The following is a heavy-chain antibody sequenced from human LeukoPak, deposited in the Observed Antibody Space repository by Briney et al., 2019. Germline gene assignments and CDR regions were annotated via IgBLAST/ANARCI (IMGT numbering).Heavy chain of an antibody. CDR3: ARAEKPNWGNYYYYCMDV. J-gene: IGHJ6*03. CDR1: GFAFTAYG. CDR2: ISAYNGNT. D-gene: IGHD7-27*01. Sequence: ASVKVSCKASGFAFTAYGITWVRQAPGQGLEWMGRISAYNGNTNYEQKLQGRVTMTTDTSTSTAYMELRSLRSDDTAVYYCARAEKPNWGNYYYYCMDVWGKGTTVTVSS. V-gene: IGHV1-18*01.